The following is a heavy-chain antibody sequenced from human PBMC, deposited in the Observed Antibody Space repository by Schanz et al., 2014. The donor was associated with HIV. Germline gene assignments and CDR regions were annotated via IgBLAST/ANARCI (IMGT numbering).Heavy chain of an antibody. CDR2: INHRGRT. J-gene: IGHJ4*02. CDR3: AREKGGTTAWYGAYYFDY. Sequence: QVQLQQWGSGLLKPSETLSLTCAVYGGSFSGYYWSWIRQAPGKGLEWIGEINHRGRTNDNPSLKSRVTLPSDTSKNQFSLKLRSVTAADTAVYYCAREKGGTTAWYGAYYFDYWGQGTQVTVSS. D-gene: IGHD3-10*01. CDR1: GGSFSGYY. V-gene: IGHV4-34*01.